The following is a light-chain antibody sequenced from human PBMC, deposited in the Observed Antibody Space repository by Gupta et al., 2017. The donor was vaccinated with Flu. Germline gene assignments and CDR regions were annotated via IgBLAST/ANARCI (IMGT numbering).Light chain of an antibody. CDR3: TSYAGSNNLI. V-gene: IGLV2-8*01. CDR2: EVT. J-gene: IGLJ2*01. Sequence: QSALTQPPSASGSPGQSVTISCTGTSSDVAAYNYVSWYQQHPGKAPKLMIYEVTERPSGVLDRFSGTKSGNTASLTVSGLQAEDEADYYCTSYAGSNNLIFGGGTKLTVL. CDR1: SSDVAAYNY.